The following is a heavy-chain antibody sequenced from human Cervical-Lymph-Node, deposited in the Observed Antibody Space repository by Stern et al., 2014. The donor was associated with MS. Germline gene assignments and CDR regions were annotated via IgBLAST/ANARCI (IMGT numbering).Heavy chain of an antibody. CDR1: GYTFTSYY. V-gene: IGHV1-46*01. CDR3: TRGPIFDY. J-gene: IGHJ4*02. Sequence: VQLVESGAEVKKPGSSVKVSCKASGYTFTSYYMHWVRQAPGQGLEWMGVIDPNGGSTSYAQKFQGRVTMTRDTSTSTVYMELSSLRSEDTAVYYCTRGPIFDYWGQGTLVTVSS. CDR2: IDPNGGST.